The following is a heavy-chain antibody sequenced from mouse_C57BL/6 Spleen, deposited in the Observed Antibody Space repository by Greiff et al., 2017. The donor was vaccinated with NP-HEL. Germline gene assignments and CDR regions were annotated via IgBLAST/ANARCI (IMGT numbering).Heavy chain of an antibody. CDR1: GYSITSGYY. Sequence: EVKLEESGPGLVKPSQSLSLTCSVTGYSITSGYYWNWIRQFPGNKLEWMGYISYDGSNNYNPSLKNRISITRDTSKNQFFLKLNSVTTEDTATYYCARGIYYYNAMDYWGQGTSVTVSS. D-gene: IGHD1-1*01. V-gene: IGHV3-6*01. CDR2: ISYDGSN. J-gene: IGHJ4*01. CDR3: ARGIYYYNAMDY.